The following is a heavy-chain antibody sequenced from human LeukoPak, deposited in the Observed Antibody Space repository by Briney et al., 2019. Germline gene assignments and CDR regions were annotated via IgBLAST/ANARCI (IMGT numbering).Heavy chain of an antibody. CDR3: ARDQGYSSGWYGDY. D-gene: IGHD6-19*01. CDR2: INPNSGGT. CDR1: GYTFTGYY. J-gene: IGHJ4*02. V-gene: IGHV1-2*02. Sequence: GASVTVSCMASGYTFTGYYMHWVRQAPGQGLEWMGWINPNSGGTNYAQKFQGRVTMTRDTSISTAYMELSRLRSDDTAVYYCARDQGYSSGWYGDYWGQGNLVTVSS.